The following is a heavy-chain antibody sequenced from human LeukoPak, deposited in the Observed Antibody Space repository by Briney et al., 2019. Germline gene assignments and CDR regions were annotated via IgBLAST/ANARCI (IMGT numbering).Heavy chain of an antibody. CDR2: IKSDGTIT. V-gene: IGHV3-74*01. J-gene: IGHJ4*02. Sequence: GGSLRLSCAASGFTFSSYWMHWVRQAPGKGLVWVSGIKSDGTITHYADSVKGRFTISRDNSKNTLYLQMNSLRAEDTAVYYCAKVGLRLGGDYWGQGTLVTVSS. CDR1: GFTFSSYW. CDR3: AKVGLRLGGDY. D-gene: IGHD4-17*01.